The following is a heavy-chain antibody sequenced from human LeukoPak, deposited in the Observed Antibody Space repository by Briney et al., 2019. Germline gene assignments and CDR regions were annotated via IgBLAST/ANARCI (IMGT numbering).Heavy chain of an antibody. Sequence: GGSLRLSCAVSGFTFSSYWMSWVRQAPGKGLEWVANIKQDGSEKYYVDSVKGRLTISRDNAKNSLYLQMNSLRAEDTAVYYCARDDGAAGYWGQGTLVTVSS. CDR1: GFTFSSYW. D-gene: IGHD3-10*01. V-gene: IGHV3-7*01. CDR3: ARDDGAAGY. J-gene: IGHJ4*02. CDR2: IKQDGSEK.